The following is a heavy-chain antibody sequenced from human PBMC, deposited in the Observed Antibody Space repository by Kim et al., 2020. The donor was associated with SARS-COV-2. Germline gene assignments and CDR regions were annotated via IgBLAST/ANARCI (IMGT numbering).Heavy chain of an antibody. V-gene: IGHV3-23*01. CDR2: ISGSGGNT. CDR3: AKRVRGYSYGTLDC. D-gene: IGHD5-18*01. CDR1: GFTFNDYA. J-gene: IGHJ4*02. Sequence: VGSLRLSCAASGFTFNDYAMSWVRKAPGKGLEWVSVISGSGGNTHYADSVKGRFTISRDNSRNTLYLQMNSLRVEDTAVYYCAKRVRGYSYGTLDCWGQGTLVTVSS.